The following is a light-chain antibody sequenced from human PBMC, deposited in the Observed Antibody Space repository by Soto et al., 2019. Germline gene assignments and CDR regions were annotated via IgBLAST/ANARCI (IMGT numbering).Light chain of an antibody. Sequence: QPVLTQSPSASASLGASVKLTCTLRSGRSNYAIACHQQQPEKGPRYLMKVNGDGSHTKGDGIPDRFSGSRSGAERYLTISSLQSDDEADYFCQAWGTGIPVFGGGTQLTVL. CDR1: SGRSNYA. V-gene: IGLV4-69*01. CDR2: VNGDGSH. J-gene: IGLJ3*02. CDR3: QAWGTGIPV.